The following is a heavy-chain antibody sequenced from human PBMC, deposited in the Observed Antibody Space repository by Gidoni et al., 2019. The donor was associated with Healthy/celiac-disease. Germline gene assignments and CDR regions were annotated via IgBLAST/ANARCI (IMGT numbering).Heavy chain of an antibody. D-gene: IGHD3-10*01. V-gene: IGHV1-3*01. CDR2: INAGNGNT. J-gene: IGHJ4*02. Sequence: QVQLVQSGAEVKKPGASVKVSCKASGYTFTSYAMHWVRQAPGHRLEWMGWINAGNGNTEYSQKFQGRVTITRDTSASTAYMELSSLRSEDTAVYYCARVGAGFGELPFDYWGQGTLVTVSS. CDR3: ARVGAGFGELPFDY. CDR1: GYTFTSYA.